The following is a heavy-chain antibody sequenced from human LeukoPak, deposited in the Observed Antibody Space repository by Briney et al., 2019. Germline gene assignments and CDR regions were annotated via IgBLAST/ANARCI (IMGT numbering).Heavy chain of an antibody. V-gene: IGHV3-53*01. CDR3: AGGRGYIIDY. J-gene: IGHJ4*02. CDR1: GFTVSLNF. D-gene: IGHD5-18*01. CDR2: IHPDGVT. Sequence: GGSLRLSCAASGFTVSLNFMNWVRQAPGTGLEWVSIIHPDGVTHYSDSVKGRFTISRDNSNSILYLQMNGLRAEDTAVYSCAGGRGYIIDYWGQGTLVTVSS.